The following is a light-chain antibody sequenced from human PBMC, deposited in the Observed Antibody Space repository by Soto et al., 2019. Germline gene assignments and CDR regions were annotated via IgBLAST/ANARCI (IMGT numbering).Light chain of an antibody. CDR1: QDIRDD. CDR2: GAS. V-gene: IGKV1-17*01. CDR3: LQHTTFPWT. J-gene: IGKJ1*01. Sequence: DIQMPQSPSSLSASVGDRVTITCRASQDIRDDLGWYQQKPGKAPQRLIFGASSLQSGVPSRFSGSGSGTEFRPTISSLQPEDFATYYCLQHTTFPWTFGQGTKVEVK.